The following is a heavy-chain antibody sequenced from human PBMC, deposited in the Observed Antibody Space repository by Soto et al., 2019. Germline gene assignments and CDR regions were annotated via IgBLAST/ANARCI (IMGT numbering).Heavy chain of an antibody. CDR3: ADYDSSGYCT. CDR1: GGTFSSYA. D-gene: IGHD3-22*01. J-gene: IGHJ4*02. V-gene: IGHV1-69*13. Sequence: ASVKVSCKASGGTFSSYAISWVRQAPGQGLEWMGGIIPIFGTANYAQKFQGRVTITADESTSTAYMELSSLRSEDTAVYYCADYDSSGYCTWGQGTLVTVSS. CDR2: IIPIFGTA.